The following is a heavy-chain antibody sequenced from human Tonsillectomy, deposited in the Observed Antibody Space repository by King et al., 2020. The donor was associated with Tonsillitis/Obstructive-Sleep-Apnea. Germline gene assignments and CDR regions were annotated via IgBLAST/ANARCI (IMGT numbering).Heavy chain of an antibody. D-gene: IGHD1-26*01. Sequence: VQLVESGGGLVQPGGSLRLSCAASGFTFSSYDMHWVRQATGKGLEWVSAIGTAGDTYYPGSVKGRFTISRENAKNSLYLQMSSLRAGDTAVYYCARDSGGYSGTYYAFDIWGQGTMVIVSS. CDR2: IGTAGDT. J-gene: IGHJ3*02. V-gene: IGHV3-13*04. CDR1: GFTFSSYD. CDR3: ARDSGGYSGTYYAFDI.